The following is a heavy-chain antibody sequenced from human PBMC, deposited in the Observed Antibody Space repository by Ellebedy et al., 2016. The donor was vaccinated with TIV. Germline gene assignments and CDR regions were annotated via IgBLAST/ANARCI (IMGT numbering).Heavy chain of an antibody. CDR2: INGDPGTNI. CDR1: EFNFINYG. D-gene: IGHD6-13*01. V-gene: IGHV3-48*04. J-gene: IGHJ3*01. CDR3: ARDMNGYDGSWHAFDL. Sequence: GESLKISXTVSEFNFINYGMNWVRQAPGKGLEWISFINGDPGTNIWYGDSVKGRFITSRDSAKNSLYLQMNSLRAEDTAVYYCARDMNGYDGSWHAFDLWGQGTMVTVSS.